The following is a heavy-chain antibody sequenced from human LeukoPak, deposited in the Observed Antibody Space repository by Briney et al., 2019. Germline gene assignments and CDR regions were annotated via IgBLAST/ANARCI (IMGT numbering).Heavy chain of an antibody. J-gene: IGHJ3*02. Sequence: GGSLRLSCAASGFTLSSYAMSWVRQAPGKGLEWVSAISGSGGSTYYADSVKGRFTISRDNAKNSLYLQMNSLRAEDTAVYYCARYTIFGVVNDAFDIWGQGTMVTVSS. D-gene: IGHD3-3*01. CDR2: ISGSGGST. CDR3: ARYTIFGVVNDAFDI. V-gene: IGHV3-23*01. CDR1: GFTLSSYA.